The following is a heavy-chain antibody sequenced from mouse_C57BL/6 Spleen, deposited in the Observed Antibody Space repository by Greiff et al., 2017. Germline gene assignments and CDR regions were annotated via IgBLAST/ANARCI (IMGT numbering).Heavy chain of an antibody. Sequence: QVQLKESGPGLVAPSQSLSITCTVSGFSLTSYGVHWVRQPPGKGLEWLVVIWSDGSTTYNSALKSRLSISKDNSKSQVFLKMNSLQTDDTAMYYCARHGEYDYAGNYYAMDYWGQGTSVTVSS. CDR3: ARHGEYDYAGNYYAMDY. D-gene: IGHD2-4*01. J-gene: IGHJ4*01. CDR1: GFSLTSYG. V-gene: IGHV2-6-1*01. CDR2: IWSDGST.